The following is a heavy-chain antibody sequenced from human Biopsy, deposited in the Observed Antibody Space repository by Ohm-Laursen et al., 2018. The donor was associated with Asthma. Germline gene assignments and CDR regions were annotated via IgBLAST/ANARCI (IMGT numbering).Heavy chain of an antibody. CDR1: GFAVSRDH. V-gene: IGHV3-53*01. Sequence: SLRLSCAASGFAVSRDHMFWVRQAPGKGLEWVSVIYSGGTSHTADSVRGRFTISRDYSKNTLYLQMHSLRAEDTAVYYCARDLQTAEGRPVDNGANPANHYYGVDVWGRGTTVTVSS. J-gene: IGHJ6*02. CDR3: ARDLQTAEGRPVDNGANPANHYYGVDV. CDR2: IYSGGTS. D-gene: IGHD4/OR15-4a*01.